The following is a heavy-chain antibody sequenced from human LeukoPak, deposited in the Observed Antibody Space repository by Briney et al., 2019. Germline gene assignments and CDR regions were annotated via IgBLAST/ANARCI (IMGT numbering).Heavy chain of an antibody. J-gene: IGHJ6*04. CDR1: GFTFSSYE. D-gene: IGHD3-10*02. CDR2: ISTSGSTI. Sequence: GGSLRLSCAASGFTFSSYEMNWVRQAPGKGLDWVSYISTSGSTIYYADSVKGRFTISRDSAKNSLYLQMNSLRAEDTAVYYCAELGITMIGGVWGKGTTVTISS. CDR3: AELGITMIGGV. V-gene: IGHV3-48*03.